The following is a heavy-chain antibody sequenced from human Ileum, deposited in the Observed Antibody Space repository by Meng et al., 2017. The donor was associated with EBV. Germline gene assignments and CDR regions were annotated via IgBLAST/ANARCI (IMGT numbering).Heavy chain of an antibody. CDR3: AGDPHSGSPH. Sequence: QVQLEESGPGLVKPSEPLSLTCTVSGGSVSSAHSFWTWTRQPPGKGLEWIGYMSYSGSTNYSPPLESRVTISVDTSKNQFSLKLSSVTAADTAVYYCAGDPHSGSPHWGQGTLVTVSS. J-gene: IGHJ4*02. D-gene: IGHD1-26*01. CDR2: MSYSGST. CDR1: GGSVSSAHSF. V-gene: IGHV4-61*01.